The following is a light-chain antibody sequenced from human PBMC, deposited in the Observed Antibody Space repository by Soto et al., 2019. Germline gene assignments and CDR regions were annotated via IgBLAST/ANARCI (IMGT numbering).Light chain of an antibody. CDR1: QSVTSN. V-gene: IGKV3-15*01. CDR2: GAS. Sequence: EIVMTQSPATLSVSPGERATLSCRASQSVTSNVIWFQQKPGQAPRLHIYGASTRATGIPARFSGSGSGTEFTLTISSLQSEDFAVYYCQQYNIWPRTFGPGTKVDIK. J-gene: IGKJ3*01. CDR3: QQYNIWPRT.